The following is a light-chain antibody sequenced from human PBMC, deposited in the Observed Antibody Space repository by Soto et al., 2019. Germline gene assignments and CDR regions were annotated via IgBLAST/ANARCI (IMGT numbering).Light chain of an antibody. CDR1: SGHSSYA. CDR3: QTWVTTGIVV. CDR2: LNTDGSH. Sequence: QPVLTQSPSASASLGASVKLTCTLSSGHSSYAIAWHQQQPEKGPRFLMKLNTDGSHRMGDGIPDRFSGSSSGADHYLTISSLQSEDEADYYCQTWVTTGIVVFGGGTQLTVL. J-gene: IGLJ2*01. V-gene: IGLV4-69*01.